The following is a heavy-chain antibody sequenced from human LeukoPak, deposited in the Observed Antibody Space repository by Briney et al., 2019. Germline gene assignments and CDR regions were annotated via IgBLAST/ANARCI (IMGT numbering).Heavy chain of an antibody. CDR2: IYYSGST. D-gene: IGHD3-10*01. CDR1: GGSISSSSYY. CDR3: ARRFKPLMTVTTIFRGVINWFAP. Sequence: PSETLSLTCTVSGGSISSSSYYWGWIRQPPGKGLEWIGSIYYSGSTYYNPSLKSRVTISVDTSKNQFSLKLSSVTAADTAVYYCARRFKPLMTVTTIFRGVINWFAPWGQGTLVTVSS. J-gene: IGHJ5*02. V-gene: IGHV4-39*01.